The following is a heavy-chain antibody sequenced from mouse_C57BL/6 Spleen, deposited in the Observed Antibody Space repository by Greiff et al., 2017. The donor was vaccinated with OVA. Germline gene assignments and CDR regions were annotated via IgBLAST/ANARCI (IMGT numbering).Heavy chain of an antibody. Sequence: EVKLVESGGGLVKPGGSLKLSCAASGFTFSDYGMHWVRQAPEKGLEWVAYISSGSSTIYYADTVKGRFPISRDNAKNTLFLQMTSLRSEDTAMYYCARPLYYYGSSSSWFAYWGQGTLVTVSA. CDR1: GFTFSDYG. CDR3: ARPLYYYGSSSSWFAY. D-gene: IGHD1-1*01. CDR2: ISSGSSTI. V-gene: IGHV5-17*01. J-gene: IGHJ3*01.